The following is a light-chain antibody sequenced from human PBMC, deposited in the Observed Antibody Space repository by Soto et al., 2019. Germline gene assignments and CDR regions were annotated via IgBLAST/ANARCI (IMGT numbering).Light chain of an antibody. V-gene: IGKV1-39*01. CDR3: QQTYTTLSIT. Sequence: DIPMTQSPSSLSGSVGDRVTITCRASENISRHLNWYQQKPGKDPKLLIYAASSLQNGVPSRFRGGGSGTDFTLTISNLQPEDFATYYCQQTYTTLSITFGQGTRLESK. CDR2: AAS. J-gene: IGKJ5*01. CDR1: ENISRH.